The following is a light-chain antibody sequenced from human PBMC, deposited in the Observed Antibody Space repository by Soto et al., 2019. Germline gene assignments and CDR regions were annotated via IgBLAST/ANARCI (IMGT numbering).Light chain of an antibody. CDR3: QQRSNWWT. CDR2: GAS. CDR1: QSVSSSY. J-gene: IGKJ1*01. Sequence: EIVLTQSPGTLSLSLGERATLSCRASQSVSSSYLAWYQQKPGQAPRLLIYGASSRATGIPDRFSGSGSGTDFTLTISSLEPEDFAVYYCQQRSNWWTFGQGTKVDIK. V-gene: IGKV3D-20*02.